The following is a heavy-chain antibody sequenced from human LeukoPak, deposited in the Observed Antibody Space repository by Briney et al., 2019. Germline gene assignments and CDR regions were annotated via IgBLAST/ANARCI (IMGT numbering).Heavy chain of an antibody. Sequence: SETLSLTCTVSGGSISSSSYYWGWIRQPSGKGLEWIGSIYYSGSTYYNPSLKSRVTISVDTSKNQFSLKLSSVTAADTAVYYCASEPLYCSGGSCYSGYFDYWGQGTLVTVSS. D-gene: IGHD2-15*01. CDR3: ASEPLYCSGGSCYSGYFDY. CDR1: GGSISSSSYY. V-gene: IGHV4-39*07. J-gene: IGHJ4*02. CDR2: IYYSGST.